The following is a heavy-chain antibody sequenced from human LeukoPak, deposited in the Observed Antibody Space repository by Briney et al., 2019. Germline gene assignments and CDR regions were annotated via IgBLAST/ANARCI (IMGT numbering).Heavy chain of an antibody. CDR1: GFIFSNYA. Sequence: AGGSLRLSCAASGFIFSNYAMSWVRQAPAMGLEWVSAVSGSGGATYYADSVKGRFTISRDNSKNTLYLQMNSLRAEDTAVYYCAKVKIPYWGQGTLVTVSS. J-gene: IGHJ4*02. V-gene: IGHV3-23*01. CDR3: AKVKIPY. CDR2: VSGSGGAT.